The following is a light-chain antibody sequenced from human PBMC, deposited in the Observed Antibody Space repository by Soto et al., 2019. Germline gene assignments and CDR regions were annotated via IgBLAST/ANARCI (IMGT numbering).Light chain of an antibody. J-gene: IGKJ1*01. CDR3: QQYYRLPRT. Sequence: EIRLTQSPGTLSLSTGERAIFSCRTSKQVSSSYLAWYQHKPGQAPRLLIYGASSRATGIPDRFSGSGSGTEFTLTIGSLQSEDCAIYYCQQYYRLPRTFGQGTKVDI. CDR1: KQVSSSY. V-gene: IGKV3-20*01. CDR2: GAS.